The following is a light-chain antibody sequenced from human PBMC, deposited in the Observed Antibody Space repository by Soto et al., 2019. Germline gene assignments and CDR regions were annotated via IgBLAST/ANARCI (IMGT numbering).Light chain of an antibody. J-gene: IGKJ1*01. CDR2: WAS. V-gene: IGKV4-1*01. CDR1: QSVLYSSNNKNY. CDR3: QQYERLPQT. Sequence: DIVMTQSPDSLAVSLGERATINCKSSQSVLYSSNNKNYLAWYQQKPGQPPKLLIYWASTRGSGVPDRFNGSGSGTDFSLTISNLQAEDVAVYYCQQYERLPQTFGQGTKVEIK.